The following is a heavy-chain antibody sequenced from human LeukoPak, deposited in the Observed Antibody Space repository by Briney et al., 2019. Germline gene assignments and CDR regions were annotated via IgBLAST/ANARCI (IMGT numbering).Heavy chain of an antibody. Sequence: PGGSLRLSCSASGFTFSSSAMYWVRQAPGKGLEYVSVIGTNGDDTYYADSVKGRFTISRDNSKNTLYLQMSSLRAEDTAVYYCARDLYDSGAYSSPIDYWGQGTLVTVSS. CDR2: IGTNGDDT. J-gene: IGHJ4*02. V-gene: IGHV3-64D*09. CDR3: ARDLYDSGAYSSPIDY. CDR1: GFTFSSSA. D-gene: IGHD3-22*01.